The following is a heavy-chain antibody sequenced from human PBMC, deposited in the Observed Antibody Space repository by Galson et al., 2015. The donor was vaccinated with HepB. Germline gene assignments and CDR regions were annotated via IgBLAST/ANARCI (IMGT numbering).Heavy chain of an antibody. V-gene: IGHV4-39*07. Sequence: ETLSLTCSVSGGSISSSNYFWAWIRQPPGEGLEWIGSLCSGNTYYHPSLKSRVNISADTSKSQISLKLSSVTAADTATYYCAKNPPGGDYYFQGMDVWGQGTTVTVSS. CDR3: AKNPPGGDYYFQGMDV. D-gene: IGHD2-21*02. CDR1: GGSISSSNYF. J-gene: IGHJ6*02. CDR2: LCSGNT.